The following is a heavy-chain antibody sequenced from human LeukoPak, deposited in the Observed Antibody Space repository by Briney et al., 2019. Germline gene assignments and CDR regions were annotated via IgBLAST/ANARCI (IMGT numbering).Heavy chain of an antibody. CDR2: IYYSVGT. D-gene: IGHD5-18*01. J-gene: IGHJ5*02. CDR1: GGSISSYF. CDR3: ARHLNVDTSLIDWFDP. Sequence: PSETLSLTCTVSGGSISSYFWSWIRQPPRQGLEWIGYIYYSVGTNYNPSLKSRVTISVDTSKNQFSLKLSSVTAADTAVYYCARHLNVDTSLIDWFDPWGQGTLVTVSS. V-gene: IGHV4-59*08.